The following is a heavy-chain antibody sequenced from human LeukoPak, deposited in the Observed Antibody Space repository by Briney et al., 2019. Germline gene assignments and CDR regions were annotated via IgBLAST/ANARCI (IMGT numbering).Heavy chain of an antibody. CDR3: ARDSVVLGRSSGQLAGCGY. CDR2: INPNSGGT. V-gene: IGHV1-2*06. D-gene: IGHD3-10*01. CDR1: GYTFTRYY. Sequence: GASVKVSCKASGYTFTRYYMHWVRQAPGQGLEWMGRINPNSGGTNYAQKFQGRVTMTRDTSISTAYMELSRLRSDDTAVYYCARDSVVLGRSSGQLAGCGYWGQGTLVTVSS. J-gene: IGHJ4*02.